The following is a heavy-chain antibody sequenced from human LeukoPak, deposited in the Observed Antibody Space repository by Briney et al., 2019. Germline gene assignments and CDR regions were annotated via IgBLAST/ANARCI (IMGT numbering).Heavy chain of an antibody. CDR2: ISGSGGST. CDR1: GFTFSSYA. J-gene: IGHJ3*02. CDR3: AKVGFSSGFKTDAFDI. Sequence: GGSLRLSCAASGFTFSSYAMSLVRQAPGKGLEWVSAISGSGGSTYYADSVKGRFTISRDNSKNTLYLQMNSLRAEDTAVYYCAKVGFSSGFKTDAFDIWGQGTMVTVSS. D-gene: IGHD6-19*01. V-gene: IGHV3-23*01.